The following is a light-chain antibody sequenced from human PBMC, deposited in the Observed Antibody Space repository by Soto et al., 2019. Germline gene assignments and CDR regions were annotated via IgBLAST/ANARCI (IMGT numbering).Light chain of an antibody. CDR3: SSYTSSSTLLVV. Sequence: QSALTQPASVSGSPGQSITISCTGTSSDVGGYNYVSWYQQHPGKAPKLMIYEVSNRPSGVSNRFSGSKSGNTASLTISGLQAEDAADYYCSSYTSSSTLLVVFGGGTKRTVL. CDR1: SSDVGGYNY. V-gene: IGLV2-14*01. J-gene: IGLJ2*01. CDR2: EVS.